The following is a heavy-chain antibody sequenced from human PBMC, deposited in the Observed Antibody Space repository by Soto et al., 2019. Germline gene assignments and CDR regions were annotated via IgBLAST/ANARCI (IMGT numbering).Heavy chain of an antibody. J-gene: IGHJ4*02. Sequence: PGWSLRLSCASSVFTFISYEVNWVRQAPGKGLEWVSYISSSGSTIYYADSVKGRFTISRDNAKNSLYLQMNSLRAEDTAVYYCARGGYYDSSGRRFDYWGQGTLVTVSS. CDR2: ISSSGSTI. D-gene: IGHD3-22*01. CDR3: ARGGYYDSSGRRFDY. CDR1: VFTFISYE. V-gene: IGHV3-48*03.